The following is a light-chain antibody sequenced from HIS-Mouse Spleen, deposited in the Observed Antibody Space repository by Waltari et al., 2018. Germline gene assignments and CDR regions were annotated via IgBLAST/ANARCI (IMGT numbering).Light chain of an antibody. CDR3: SSYTSSSTGV. V-gene: IGLV2-14*03. J-gene: IGLJ3*02. Sequence: QSALTQPASVSGSPGQSIPIPCTGTSSDVGGYNYVSWYQQHPGKAPKLMIYDVSNRPSGGSNRFSGSKSGNTASLTISALQAEDEADYYGSSYTSSSTGVFGGGTKLTVL. CDR2: DVS. CDR1: SSDVGGYNY.